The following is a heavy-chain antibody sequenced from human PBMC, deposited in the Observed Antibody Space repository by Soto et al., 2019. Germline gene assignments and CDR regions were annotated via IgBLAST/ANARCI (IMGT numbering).Heavy chain of an antibody. CDR2: IDPSDSYI. CDR3: ARLGDCSGGSCFSRYYYHGMDV. Sequence: GESLKISCKSSGYSLATYWITWVRQMPGKGLEWMGRIDPSDSYINYSPSFQGRVTISADKSLNTAYLQWSSLEASDTAMYYCARLGDCSGGSCFSRYYYHGMDVWGRGTTVTVSS. J-gene: IGHJ6*02. CDR1: GYSLATYW. V-gene: IGHV5-10-1*01. D-gene: IGHD2-15*01.